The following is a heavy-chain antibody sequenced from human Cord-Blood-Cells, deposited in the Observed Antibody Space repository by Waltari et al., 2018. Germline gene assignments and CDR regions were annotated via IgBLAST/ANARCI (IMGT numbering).Heavy chain of an antibody. CDR2: IWYDGSNK. J-gene: IGHJ4*02. CDR3: ARGRGTTGTTDY. V-gene: IGHV3-33*01. Sequence: QVQLVESGGGVVQPGRSLRLSCAASGFTFSSYGMHWVRQAPGKGLEWVAVIWYDGSNKYYADSVKGRFTISRDNSKNTLYLQMNSLRAEDTAVYYCARGRGTTGTTDYWGQGTLVTVSS. CDR1: GFTFSSYG. D-gene: IGHD1-7*01.